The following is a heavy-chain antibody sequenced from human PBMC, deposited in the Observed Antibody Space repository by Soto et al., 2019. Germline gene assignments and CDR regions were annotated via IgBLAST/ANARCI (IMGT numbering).Heavy chain of an antibody. CDR2: ISVYNGNT. D-gene: IGHD6-13*01. CDR1: GYTFTSYG. CDR3: ARDAAAGLNDY. J-gene: IGHJ4*02. Sequence: ASVKVSCKASGYTFTSYGISWVRQAPGQGLELMGWISVYNGNTKYVKNFQGRVTMTTDPSTSTAYMELRSLSFDDTAVYYCARDAAAGLNDYWGQGTLVTVSS. V-gene: IGHV1-18*01.